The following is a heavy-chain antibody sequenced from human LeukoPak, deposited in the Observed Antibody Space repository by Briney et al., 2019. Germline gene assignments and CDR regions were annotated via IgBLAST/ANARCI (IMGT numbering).Heavy chain of an antibody. CDR3: ARDPEYYYGSGSPFV. CDR1: GFTFSSYE. CDR2: ISSSGSTI. D-gene: IGHD3-10*01. J-gene: IGHJ6*04. Sequence: PGGSLRLSCAASGFTFSSYEMNWVRQAPGKGLEWVSYISSSGSTIYYADSVKGRFTISRDNAKNSLYLQMNSLRAEDTAVYYCARDPEYYYGSGSPFVWGKGTTVTISS. V-gene: IGHV3-48*03.